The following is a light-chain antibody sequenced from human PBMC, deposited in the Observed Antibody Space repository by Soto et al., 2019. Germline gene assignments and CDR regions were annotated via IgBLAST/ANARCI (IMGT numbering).Light chain of an antibody. CDR2: AAS. CDR1: QGLSSH. V-gene: IGKV1-9*01. J-gene: IGKJ2*01. Sequence: DVQLTQSPSFLSASVGDRVTITCRASQGLSSHLAWYQQEPGKAPKLLIYAASTLHSGVPSRFSGSGSGTEFTHTLSRMQTEAFAAYYCLQLHSYPRTFGQGTKLEIK. CDR3: LQLHSYPRT.